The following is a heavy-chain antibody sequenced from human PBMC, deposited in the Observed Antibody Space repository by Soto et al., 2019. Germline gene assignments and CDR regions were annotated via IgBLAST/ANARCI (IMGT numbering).Heavy chain of an antibody. CDR3: ARFELGYCSGGSCYLAVGMDF. J-gene: IGHJ6*02. D-gene: IGHD2-15*01. CDR2: IYPGDSDT. V-gene: IGHV5-51*01. CDR1: GYSFTSYW. Sequence: PGESLKISCKGSGYSFTSYWIGWVRQMPGKGLEWMGIIYPGDSDTRYSPSFQGQVTISADKSISTAYLQWSSLKASDTAMYYCARFELGYCSGGSCYLAVGMDFWGQEITVTVSS.